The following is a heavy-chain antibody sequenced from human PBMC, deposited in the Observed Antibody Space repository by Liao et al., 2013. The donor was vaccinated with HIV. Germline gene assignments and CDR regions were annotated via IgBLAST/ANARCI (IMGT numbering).Heavy chain of an antibody. Sequence: QVQLEQWGAGLLKPSETLNLTCGVVGGSFAGHYWSWIRQAPGKGLEWVGEINDSGAANYNPSLKSRVTISVDTSMNQFSLKMDSLTAADTAVYYCARGPGHRSSWGQGTLVTVSS. V-gene: IGHV4-34*02. CDR1: GGSFAGHY. CDR2: INDSGAA. CDR3: ARGPGHRSS. J-gene: IGHJ5*02. D-gene: IGHD1-26*01.